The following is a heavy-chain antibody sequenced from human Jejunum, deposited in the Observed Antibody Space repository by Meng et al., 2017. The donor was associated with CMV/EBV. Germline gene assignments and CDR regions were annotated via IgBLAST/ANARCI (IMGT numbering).Heavy chain of an antibody. Sequence: ASAYSFSSYDINWVRQAPGKGLEWVSSISISSFMYYADSVKGRFTISRDNAKNSLYLQMNSLRAEDTAVYYCARVFKGGNYFDYWGQGTQVTVSS. V-gene: IGHV3-21*01. CDR1: AYSFSSYD. CDR2: ISISSFM. D-gene: IGHD1-26*01. CDR3: ARVFKGGNYFDY. J-gene: IGHJ4*02.